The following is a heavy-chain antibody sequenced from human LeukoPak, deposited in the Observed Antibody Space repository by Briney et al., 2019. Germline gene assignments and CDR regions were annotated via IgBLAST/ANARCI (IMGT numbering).Heavy chain of an antibody. V-gene: IGHV4-39*07. D-gene: IGHD3-22*01. CDR1: GGSISSSSYY. CDR3: ARDTYYYDSSGYYGPHAFDI. CDR2: TYYSGST. Sequence: PSETLSLTCTVSGGSISSSSYYWGWIRQPPGKGLEWIGSTYYSGSTYYNPSLKSRVTISVDTSKNQFSLKLSSVTAADTAVYYCARDTYYYDSSGYYGPHAFDIWGQGTMVTVSS. J-gene: IGHJ3*02.